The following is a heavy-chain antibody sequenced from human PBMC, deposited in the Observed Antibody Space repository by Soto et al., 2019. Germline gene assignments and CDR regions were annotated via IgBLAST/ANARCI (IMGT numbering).Heavy chain of an antibody. CDR3: ARGAVTTFYYFDY. CDR1: GVTFSSYA. V-gene: IGHV1-69*13. J-gene: IGHJ4*02. Sequence: SVKVSCKASGVTFSSYAISWVRQAPGQGLEWMGGIIPIFGTANYAQKFQGRVTITADESTSTAYMELSSLRSEDTAVYYCARGAVTTFYYFDYWGQGTLVTVSS. D-gene: IGHD4-17*01. CDR2: IIPIFGTA.